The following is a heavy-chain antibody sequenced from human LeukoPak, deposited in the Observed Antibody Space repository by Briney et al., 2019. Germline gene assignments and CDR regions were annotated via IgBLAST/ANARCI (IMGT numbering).Heavy chain of an antibody. D-gene: IGHD2-2*01. Sequence: SVKVSCKASGFTFTSSAMQWVRQARGQRLEWIGWIFVGSGNTNYAQKFQERVTITRDMSTSTAYMELSSLRSEDTAVYYCAARVHLFDQVLFAYWGQGTLVTVPS. CDR1: GFTFTSSA. CDR2: IFVGSGNT. V-gene: IGHV1-58*02. J-gene: IGHJ4*02. CDR3: AARVHLFDQVLFAY.